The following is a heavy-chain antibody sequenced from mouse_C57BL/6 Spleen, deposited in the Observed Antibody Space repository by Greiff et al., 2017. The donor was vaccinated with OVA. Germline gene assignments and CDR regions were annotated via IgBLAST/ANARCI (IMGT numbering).Heavy chain of an antibody. CDR1: GYSFTGYY. Sequence: VQLQQSGPELVKPGASVKISCKASGYSFTGYYMHWVKQSSEKSLEWIGEINPSTGGTSYNQKFKGKATLTVDKSSSTAYMQLKSLTSEDSAVYYCAREGGGYFDYWGQGTTRTVSS. J-gene: IGHJ2*01. CDR3: AREGGGYFDY. V-gene: IGHV1-43*01. CDR2: INPSTGGT.